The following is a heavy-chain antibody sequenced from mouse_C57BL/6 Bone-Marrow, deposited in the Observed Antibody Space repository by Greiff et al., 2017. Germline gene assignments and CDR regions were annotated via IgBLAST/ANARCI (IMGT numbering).Heavy chain of an antibody. CDR1: GYTFTSYW. V-gene: IGHV1-64*01. D-gene: IGHD1-1*01. Sequence: VQLQQPGAELVKPGASVKLSCKASGYTFTSYWMHWVKQRPGQGLEWIGMIHPNSGSTNYNEKFKSKATLTVDKSSSTAYMQLSSLTSEDSAVYCCARALQFIATVVGRAYWGQGTLVTVSA. CDR3: ARALQFIATVVGRAY. CDR2: IHPNSGST. J-gene: IGHJ3*01.